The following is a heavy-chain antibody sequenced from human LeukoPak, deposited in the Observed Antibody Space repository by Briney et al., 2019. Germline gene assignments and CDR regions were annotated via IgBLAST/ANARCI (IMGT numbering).Heavy chain of an antibody. D-gene: IGHD2-15*01. CDR2: IYYSGST. Sequence: SETLSLTCAVYGGSFSGYYWSWIRQPPGKGLEWIGYIYYSGSTNYNPSLKSRVTISVDTSKNQFSLKLSSVTAADTAVYYCARDTALGCSGGSCYSHWFDPWGQGTLVTVSS. V-gene: IGHV4-59*12. J-gene: IGHJ5*02. CDR1: GGSFSGYY. CDR3: ARDTALGCSGGSCYSHWFDP.